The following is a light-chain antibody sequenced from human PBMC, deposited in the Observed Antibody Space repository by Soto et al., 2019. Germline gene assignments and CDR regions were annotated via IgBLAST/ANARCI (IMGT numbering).Light chain of an antibody. CDR2: GAS. CDR1: QSVSGRY. Sequence: EKVLTQSPGTLSLSPGERATLSCRASQSVSGRYLAWYQQKPGQAPRLLIYGASSRATGIPDRFSGSGSVTDFTLTISRLEPEDFAVYYCQQYGSSPPYTFGQGTKLEIK. J-gene: IGKJ2*01. CDR3: QQYGSSPPYT. V-gene: IGKV3-20*01.